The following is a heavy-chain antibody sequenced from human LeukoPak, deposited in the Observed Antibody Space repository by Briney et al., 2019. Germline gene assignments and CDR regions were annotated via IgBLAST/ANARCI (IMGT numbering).Heavy chain of an antibody. CDR2: ISYDGSNK. J-gene: IGHJ5*02. CDR3: AKDTRRFGELA. V-gene: IGHV3-30*18. Sequence: LSGGSLRLSCVASGFTFSNYGMHWVRQAPGKGLEWVAVISYDGSNKFYADSVKGRFTISRDNSKNTLYLQMNSLRAEDTAVYYCAKDTRRFGELAWGQGTLVTVSS. D-gene: IGHD3-10*01. CDR1: GFTFSNYG.